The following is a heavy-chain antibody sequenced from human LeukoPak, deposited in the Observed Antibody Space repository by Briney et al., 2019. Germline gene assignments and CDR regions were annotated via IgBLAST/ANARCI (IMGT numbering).Heavy chain of an antibody. D-gene: IGHD5-12*01. J-gene: IGHJ4*02. V-gene: IGHV6-1*01. CDR1: GDSVSSNSAA. Sequence: SQTLSLTCAISGDSVSSNSAARNWIRQSPSRGLEWLGRTYYRSKWYNDYAVSVKSRITINPDTSKNQFSLQLNSVTPEDTAVYYCARSGYDYSDPAYYFDYWGQGTLVTVSS. CDR3: ARSGYDYSDPAYYFDY. CDR2: TYYRSKWYN.